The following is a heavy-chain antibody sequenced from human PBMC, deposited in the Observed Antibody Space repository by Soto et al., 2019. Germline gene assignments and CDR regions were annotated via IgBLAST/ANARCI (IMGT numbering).Heavy chain of an antibody. V-gene: IGHV1-69*13. CDR2: IIPIFGTA. Sequence: GASVKVSCKASGGTFSSYAISWVRQAPGQGLEWMGGIIPIFGTANYAQKFQGRVTITADESTSTAYMELSSLRSEDTAVYYCASGRELDTAMVRLYYYYYGMDVWGQGTAVTVSS. CDR3: ASGRELDTAMVRLYYYYYGMDV. CDR1: GGTFSSYA. D-gene: IGHD5-18*01. J-gene: IGHJ6*02.